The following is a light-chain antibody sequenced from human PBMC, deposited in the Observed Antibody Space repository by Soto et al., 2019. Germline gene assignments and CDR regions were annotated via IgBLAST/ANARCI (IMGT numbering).Light chain of an antibody. Sequence: QSVLTQPPSVSAAPGQKVTISCSGSSSNIGNNYVSWYQHLPGTAPKLLIYGDNNRPSGVPDRFSGSKSGTSASLAITRLQAEDEADYYCQSYDISLHNYVFGTGTKVTVL. CDR1: SSNIGNNYV. CDR3: QSYDISLHNYV. CDR2: GDN. V-gene: IGLV1-40*01. J-gene: IGLJ1*01.